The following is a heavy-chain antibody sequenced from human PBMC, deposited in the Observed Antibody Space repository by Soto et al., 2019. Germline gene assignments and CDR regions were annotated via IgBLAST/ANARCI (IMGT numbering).Heavy chain of an antibody. CDR3: ARKTTVTPFDY. Sequence: GWSLRLSCAASGFTFSSYWMHLVRQAPGKGLVWVSRINSDGSSTSYADSVKGRFTIYRDNAKNTLYLQMNSLRAEDTAVYYCARKTTVTPFDYWGQGTMVTAPQ. CDR2: INSDGSST. CDR1: GFTFSSYW. V-gene: IGHV3-74*01. J-gene: IGHJ4*02. D-gene: IGHD4-17*01.